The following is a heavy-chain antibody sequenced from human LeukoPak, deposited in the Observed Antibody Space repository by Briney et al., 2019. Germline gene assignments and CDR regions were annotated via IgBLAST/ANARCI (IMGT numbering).Heavy chain of an antibody. CDR3: AKVPNYGDYVWYFDL. J-gene: IGHJ2*01. V-gene: IGHV3-33*06. Sequence: GRSLRLSCAASGFTFSSYGMHWVRQAPGKGLEWVAVIWYDGSNKYYADSVKGRFTISRDNSKNTLYLQMNSLRAEDTAVYYCAKVPNYGDYVWYFDLWGRGTLVTVSS. D-gene: IGHD4-17*01. CDR1: GFTFSSYG. CDR2: IWYDGSNK.